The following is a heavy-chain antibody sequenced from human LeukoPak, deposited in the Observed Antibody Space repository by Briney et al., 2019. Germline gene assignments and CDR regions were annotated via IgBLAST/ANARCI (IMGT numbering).Heavy chain of an antibody. Sequence: SETLSLTCTVSGASINGYYWTWIRQAPGKGLEWIGCIYYSGTAIYNHSLRTRVTISIDTSKNQFALNLNSVTAADTAVYFCAGSRGGAGYVDDYLDRWGQGILVTVSS. V-gene: IGHV4-59*01. D-gene: IGHD1-26*01. CDR1: GASINGYY. J-gene: IGHJ4*02. CDR3: AGSRGGAGYVDDYLDR. CDR2: IYYSGTA.